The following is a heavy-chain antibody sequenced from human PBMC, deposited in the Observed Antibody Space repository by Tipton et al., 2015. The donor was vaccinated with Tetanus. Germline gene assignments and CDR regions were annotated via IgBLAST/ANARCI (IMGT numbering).Heavy chain of an antibody. Sequence: QLVQSGAEVKKPGASVKVSCKASGYTFTSYYMHWVRQAPGQGLEWMGIINPSGGSTSYAQKFQGRVTMTRDTSTSTVYMELSSLRSEDTAVYYCARTHLNRNYYYYGMDVWGQGTTVTVSS. D-gene: IGHD1-14*01. CDR3: ARTHLNRNYYYYGMDV. J-gene: IGHJ6*02. CDR1: GYTFTSYY. V-gene: IGHV1-46*01. CDR2: INPSGGST.